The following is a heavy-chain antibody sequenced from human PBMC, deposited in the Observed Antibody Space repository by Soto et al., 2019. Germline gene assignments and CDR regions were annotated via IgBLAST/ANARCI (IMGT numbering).Heavy chain of an antibody. CDR2: IIPILGIA. Sequence: SVKVSCKASGGTFSSYTISWVRQAPGQGLEWMGRIIPILGIANYAQKFQGRVTITADKSTSTAYMELSSLRSEDTAVYFCAADPLGARPYHFGYWGQGTLVTVSS. J-gene: IGHJ4*02. CDR3: AADPLGARPYHFGY. V-gene: IGHV1-69*02. CDR1: GGTFSSYT. D-gene: IGHD5-12*01.